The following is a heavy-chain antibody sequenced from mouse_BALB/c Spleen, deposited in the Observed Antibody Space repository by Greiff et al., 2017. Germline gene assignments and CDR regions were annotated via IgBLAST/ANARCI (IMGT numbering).Heavy chain of an antibody. Sequence: EVQGVESGGGLVKPGGSLKLSCAASGFTFSSYAMSWVRQSPEKRLEWVAEISSGGSYTYYPDTVTGRFTISRDNAKNTLYLEMSSLRSEDTAMYYCARGSTATGAMDYWGQGTSVTVSS. CDR2: ISSGGSYT. V-gene: IGHV5-9-4*01. D-gene: IGHD1-2*01. CDR1: GFTFSSYA. CDR3: ARGSTATGAMDY. J-gene: IGHJ4*01.